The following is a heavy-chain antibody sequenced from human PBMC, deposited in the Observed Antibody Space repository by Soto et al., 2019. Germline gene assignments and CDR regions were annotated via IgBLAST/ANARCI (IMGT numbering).Heavy chain of an antibody. J-gene: IGHJ6*02. CDR2: IWCDGKKE. CDR1: GFPFWHYG. CDR3: ARERDGGWVQMDV. Sequence: QVQLVESGGGVVQPGRSLRLSCVGSGFPFWHYGMHWVRQAPGKGLEWVAVIWCDGKKESYADFVKGRFTISRDNFKHTLYHRIACVVAEEPAVYDCARERDGGWVQMDVWGHGTGVNVSS. D-gene: IGHD6-19*01. V-gene: IGHV3-33*01.